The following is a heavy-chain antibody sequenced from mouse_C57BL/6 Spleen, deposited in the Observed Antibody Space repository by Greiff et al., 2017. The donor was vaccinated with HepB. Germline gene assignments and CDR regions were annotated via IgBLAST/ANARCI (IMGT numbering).Heavy chain of an antibody. V-gene: IGHV1-82*01. CDR2: IYPGDGDT. D-gene: IGHD2-3*01. Sequence: VQLQQSGPELVKPGASVKISCKASGYAFSSSWMNWVKQRPGKGLEWIGRIYPGDGDTNYNGKFKGKATLTADKSSSTAYMQLSSLTSEDSAVYFCAREGGYYGGYFDVWGTGTTVTVSS. CDR1: GYAFSSSW. CDR3: AREGGYYGGYFDV. J-gene: IGHJ1*03.